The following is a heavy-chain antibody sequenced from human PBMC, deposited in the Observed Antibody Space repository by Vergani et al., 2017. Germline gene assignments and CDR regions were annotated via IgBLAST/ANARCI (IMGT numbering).Heavy chain of an antibody. D-gene: IGHD6-19*01. Sequence: EVPLVPSGAEVKTPGESLRISCKGSGYSFTSYWISWVRQMPGKGLEWMGRIDPSDSYTNYSPSFQGHVTISADKSISTAYLQWSSLKASDTAMYYCARQVAVAGKWWGPYYYYGMDVWGQGTTVTVSS. CDR1: GYSFTSYW. J-gene: IGHJ6*02. V-gene: IGHV5-10-1*01. CDR3: ARQVAVAGKWWGPYYYYGMDV. CDR2: IDPSDSYT.